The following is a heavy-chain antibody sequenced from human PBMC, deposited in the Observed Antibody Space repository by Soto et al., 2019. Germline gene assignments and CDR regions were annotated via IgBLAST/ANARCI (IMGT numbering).Heavy chain of an antibody. CDR3: ARAPHMITFGGVIEGVYFDY. V-gene: IGHV3-7*01. CDR2: IKQDGSEK. J-gene: IGHJ4*02. Sequence: GGSLRLSCAASGFTFSSYWMSWVRQAPGKGLEWVANIKQDGSEKYYVDSVKGRFTISRDNAKNSLYLQMNSLRAEDTAVYYCARAPHMITFGGVIEGVYFDYWGQGTLVTVSS. D-gene: IGHD3-16*02. CDR1: GFTFSSYW.